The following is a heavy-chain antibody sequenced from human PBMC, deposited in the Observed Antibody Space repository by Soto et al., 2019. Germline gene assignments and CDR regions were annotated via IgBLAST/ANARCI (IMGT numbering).Heavy chain of an antibody. J-gene: IGHJ6*03. CDR2: INPNSGGT. V-gene: IGHV1-2*04. D-gene: IGHD3-22*01. CDR3: ATAYGPSDSTAVYYMDF. Sequence: ASVKVSCKASGYTFTGYYMHWVRQAPGQGLEWMGWINPNSGGTNYAQKFQGWVTMTRDTSISTAYMELSRLRSDDTAVYYCATAYGPSDSTAVYYMDFWGRGTTVTVSS. CDR1: GYTFTGYY.